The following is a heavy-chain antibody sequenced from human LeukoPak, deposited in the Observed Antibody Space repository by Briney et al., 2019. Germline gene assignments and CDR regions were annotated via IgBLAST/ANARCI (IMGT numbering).Heavy chain of an antibody. CDR3: ARERSSGWYQKYFQH. CDR2: IYTSGST. J-gene: IGHJ1*01. CDR1: GGSIGSYY. V-gene: IGHV4-4*07. Sequence: SETLSLTCTVSGGSIGSYYWSWIRQPAGKGLEWIGRIYTSGSTNYNPSLKSRVTMSVDTSKNQFSLKLSSVTAADTAVYYCARERSSGWYQKYFQHWGQGTLVTVSS. D-gene: IGHD6-19*01.